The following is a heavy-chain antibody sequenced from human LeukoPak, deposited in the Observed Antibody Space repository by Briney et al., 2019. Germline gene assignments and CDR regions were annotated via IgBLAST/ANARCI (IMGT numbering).Heavy chain of an antibody. CDR3: IRDLGGRSGH. CDR2: SNEDGSTT. J-gene: IGHJ4*02. D-gene: IGHD1-26*01. V-gene: IGHV3-74*01. Sequence: GGSLRLSCAASGFTFSSNWMHWVRQAPGKGLVWVSRSNEDGSTTNYADSVKGRFTISRDNAKNTLYLQMNSLTAEDTAVYYCIRDLGGRSGHWGQGTLSPSPQ. CDR1: GFTFSSNW.